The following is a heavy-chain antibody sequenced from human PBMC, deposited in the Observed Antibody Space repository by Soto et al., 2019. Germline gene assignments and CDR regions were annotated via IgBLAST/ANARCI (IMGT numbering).Heavy chain of an antibody. Sequence: DSVKVSCKASAYTFTSYSMHWVRQAPGQRLEWMGWINAGNGNTKYSQKFQGRVTITRDTSASTAYMELSSLRSEDTAVYYCARDSPYYDFWSGYSWFDPWGQGTLVTVSS. CDR3: ARDSPYYDFWSGYSWFDP. D-gene: IGHD3-3*01. CDR1: AYTFTSYS. V-gene: IGHV1-3*01. J-gene: IGHJ5*02. CDR2: INAGNGNT.